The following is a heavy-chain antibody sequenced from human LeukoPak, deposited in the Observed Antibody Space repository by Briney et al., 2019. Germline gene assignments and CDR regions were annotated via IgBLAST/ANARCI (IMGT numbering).Heavy chain of an antibody. CDR2: IYYSGST. CDR3: ARGPWVVGLRSRGGYYFDY. Sequence: SETLSLTCTVSGGSISSGDYYWSWIRQPPGKGLEWIGYIYYSGSTYYNPSLKSRVTISVDTSKNQFSLKLSSVTAADTAVYYCARGPWVVGLRSRGGYYFDYWGQGTLVTVSS. J-gene: IGHJ4*02. CDR1: GGSISSGDYY. V-gene: IGHV4-30-4*01. D-gene: IGHD5-12*01.